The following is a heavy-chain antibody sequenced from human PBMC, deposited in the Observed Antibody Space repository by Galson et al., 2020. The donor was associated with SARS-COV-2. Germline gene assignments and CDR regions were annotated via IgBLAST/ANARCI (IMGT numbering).Heavy chain of an antibody. CDR1: GGSISNEGYY. Sequence: ETSETLSLTCNVSGGSISNEGYYWAWIRQHPGKGLDWIAYIYFTGSAYYNPSLKSRVTISVDTSKNQFSLRLTSVTAADTAVYYCARDKRVAAAKGGSFDIWGQGTMVTVSS. CDR3: ARDKRVAAAKGGSFDI. J-gene: IGHJ3*02. CDR2: IYFTGSA. V-gene: IGHV4-31*03. D-gene: IGHD6-13*01.